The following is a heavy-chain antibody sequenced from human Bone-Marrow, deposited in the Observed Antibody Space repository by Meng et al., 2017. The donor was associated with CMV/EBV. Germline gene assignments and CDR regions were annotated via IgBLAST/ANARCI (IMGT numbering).Heavy chain of an antibody. CDR3: ARGRVGAFDY. CDR1: GFTFSSYA. D-gene: IGHD3-16*01. Sequence: GAAMKTCCASSGFTFSSYAMSWVRQAPGKGLEWVSAISGSGGSTYYADSVKGRFTISRDNSKNTLYLQMNSLRAEDTAVYYCARGRVGAFDYWGHGTLVTISS. V-gene: IGHV3-23*01. J-gene: IGHJ4*01. CDR2: ISGSGGST.